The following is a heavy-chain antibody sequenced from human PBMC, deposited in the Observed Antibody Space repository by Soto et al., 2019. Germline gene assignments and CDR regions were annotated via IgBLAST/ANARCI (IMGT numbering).Heavy chain of an antibody. CDR2: ISKDGRRK. CDR1: GFSLSTNT. Sequence: PGGSLSLPFAASGFSLSTNTMHCVRQVPGRGLEWVASISKDGRRKYYADFVKGRFTISRDTANNILYLEMNSLRAEDTSLYYCARVATAMTYDFWGQGTQVTVSS. J-gene: IGHJ4*02. V-gene: IGHV3-30*04. D-gene: IGHD2-21*02. CDR3: ARVATAMTYDF.